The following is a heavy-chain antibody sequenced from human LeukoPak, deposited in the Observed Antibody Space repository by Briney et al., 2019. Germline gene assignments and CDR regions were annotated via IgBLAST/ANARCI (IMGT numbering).Heavy chain of an antibody. CDR1: EFSLSTSGVG. J-gene: IGHJ4*02. CDR3: AYYGWFNGYNGFDY. Sequence: SGPTLVKPTQTLMLTCTFSEFSLSTSGVGVGWIRQPPGKALEWLALIYWDDDKRYSPSLKTRLTITKDTSKNQVVLTMTNMDPVDTATYYCAYYGWFNGYNGFDYWGQGILVTVSS. V-gene: IGHV2-5*02. CDR2: IYWDDDK. D-gene: IGHD5-24*01.